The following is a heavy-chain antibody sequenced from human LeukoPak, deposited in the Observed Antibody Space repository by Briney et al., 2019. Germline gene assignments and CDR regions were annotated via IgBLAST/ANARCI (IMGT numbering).Heavy chain of an antibody. J-gene: IGHJ6*03. Sequence: PGGSLRLSCAASGFTFSSYWMSWVRQAPGKGLEWVANIKQDGSEKYYVDSVKGRFTISRDNAKNSLYLQMNSLRAEDTTVYYCAREISSGWYPYYYMDVWGKGTTVTVSS. D-gene: IGHD6-19*01. V-gene: IGHV3-7*01. CDR1: GFTFSSYW. CDR3: AREISSGWYPYYYMDV. CDR2: IKQDGSEK.